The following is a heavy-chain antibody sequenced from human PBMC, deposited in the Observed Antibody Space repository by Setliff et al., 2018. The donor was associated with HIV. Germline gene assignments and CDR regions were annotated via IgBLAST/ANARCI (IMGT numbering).Heavy chain of an antibody. CDR2: INAGNGNT. CDR1: GYTFTSYA. CDR3: ARAPYYDILTGYYIGPFDY. J-gene: IGHJ4*02. D-gene: IGHD3-9*01. Sequence: AASVKVSCKASGYTFTSYAMHWVRQAPGQRLEWMGWINAGNGNTKYSQEFQGRVTITRDTSASTAYMELSSLRSEDMAVYYCARAPYYDILTGYYIGPFDYWGQGTLVTVSS. V-gene: IGHV1-3*03.